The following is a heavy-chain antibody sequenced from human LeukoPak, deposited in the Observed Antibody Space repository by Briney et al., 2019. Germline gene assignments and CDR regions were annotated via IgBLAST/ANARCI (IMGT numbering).Heavy chain of an antibody. J-gene: IGHJ4*02. V-gene: IGHV4-61*01. CDR2: IYYSGST. CDR3: ARSFYLGYCSGGSCYSQDGPFDY. CDR1: GGSVSSGSYY. Sequence: SETLSLTCTVSGGSVSSGSYYWSWIRQPPGKGLGWIGYIYYSGSTNYNPSLKSRVTISVDTSKNQFSLKLSSVTAADTAVYYCARSFYLGYCSGGSCYSQDGPFDYWGQGTLVTVSS. D-gene: IGHD2-15*01.